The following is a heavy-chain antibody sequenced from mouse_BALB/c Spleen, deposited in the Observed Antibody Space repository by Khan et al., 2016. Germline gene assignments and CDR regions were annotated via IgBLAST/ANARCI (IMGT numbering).Heavy chain of an antibody. V-gene: IGHV3-8*02. CDR1: VDSITNNY. D-gene: IGHD3-3*01. CDR3: SRYVRDAMDY. CDR2: ISYSGGN. J-gene: IGHJ4*01. Sequence: EVPLQESGPSLVKPSQTLSLTCSVTVDSITNNYWNWIRKFPGNKLEYMGYISYSGGNYYNPSLNSRISITRDTSKNQYYLQLHSVTTEDTATYYCSRYVRDAMDYWGQGTSVTVSS.